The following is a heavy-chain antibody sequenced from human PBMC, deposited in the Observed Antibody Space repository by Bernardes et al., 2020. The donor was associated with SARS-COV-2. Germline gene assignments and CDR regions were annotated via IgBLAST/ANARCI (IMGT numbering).Heavy chain of an antibody. CDR1: GYTFASYV. D-gene: IGHD6-19*01. CDR2: INAGNGNT. CDR3: ARASGWYGYFDY. V-gene: IGHV1-3*01. Sequence: ASVKASCKASGYTFASYVIHWVRQDPGQRLEWMGWINAGNGNTRSSQKFQGRVTITRDTSASTAYMELSSLRSEDTAVYYCARASGWYGYFDYWGLGTLVTVSS. J-gene: IGHJ4*02.